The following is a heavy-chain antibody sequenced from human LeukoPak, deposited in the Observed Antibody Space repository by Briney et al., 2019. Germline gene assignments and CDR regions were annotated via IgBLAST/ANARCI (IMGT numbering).Heavy chain of an antibody. CDR1: GFTFSSYG. CDR3: AKERVGATTNWFDP. CDR2: IRYDGSNK. J-gene: IGHJ5*02. V-gene: IGHV3-30*02. D-gene: IGHD1-26*01. Sequence: PGGSLRLSCAASGFTFSSYGMHWVRQAPGKGLEWVAFIRYDGSNKYYADSVKGRFTISRDNSKNTLYLQMNSLRAEDTAVYYCAKERVGATTNWFDPWGQGTLVTVSS.